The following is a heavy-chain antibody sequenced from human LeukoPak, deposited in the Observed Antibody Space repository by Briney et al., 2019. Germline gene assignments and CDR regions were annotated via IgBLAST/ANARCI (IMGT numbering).Heavy chain of an antibody. CDR3: AKAYYDSSGSHFDY. D-gene: IGHD3-22*01. J-gene: IGHJ4*02. V-gene: IGHV3-23*01. Sequence: GGSLRLSCAASGFTFSTYVMSWVRQAPGKGLEWVSGMSGSGRSTYYADSVKGRFTISRDNSKNTLYLQMNSLRAEDTAVYYCAKAYYDSSGSHFDYWGQGTLVTVSS. CDR2: MSGSGRST. CDR1: GFTFSTYV.